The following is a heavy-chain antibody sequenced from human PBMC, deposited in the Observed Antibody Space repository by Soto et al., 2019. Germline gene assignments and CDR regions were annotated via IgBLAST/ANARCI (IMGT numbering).Heavy chain of an antibody. CDR3: AIGWGRLWFGELSDGRDY. V-gene: IGHV4-39*01. CDR2: IYYSGST. J-gene: IGHJ4*02. D-gene: IGHD3-10*01. CDR1: GGSISSSSYY. Sequence: QLQLQESGPGLVKPSETLSLTCTVSGGSISSSSYYWGWIRQPPGKGLEWIGSIYYSGSTYYNPSLKSRVTISVDTSKNQFSLKLSSVTAADTAVYYCAIGWGRLWFGELSDGRDYWGQGTLVTVSS.